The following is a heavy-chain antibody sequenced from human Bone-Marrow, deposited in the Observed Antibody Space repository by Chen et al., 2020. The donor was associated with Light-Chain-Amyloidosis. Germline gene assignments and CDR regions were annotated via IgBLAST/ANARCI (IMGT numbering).Heavy chain of an antibody. D-gene: IGHD3-9*01. J-gene: IGHJ6*02. CDR1: GFTFSSYW. Sequence: EVQLVESGGGLVQPGGSLRLSCAASGFTFSSYWMHWVRQAPGKGLVWVSRINGDGVSTSYAEPGNGRFTISRGNAKNTLYLQINMLSAEETAVYYCARDTTGRNYDILTGYYAIGYGMDVWGQGTTVTVSS. V-gene: IGHV3-74*01. CDR3: ARDTTGRNYDILTGYYAIGYGMDV. CDR2: INGDGVST.